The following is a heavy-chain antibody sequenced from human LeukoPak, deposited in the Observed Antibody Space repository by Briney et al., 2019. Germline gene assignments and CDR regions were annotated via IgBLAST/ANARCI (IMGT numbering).Heavy chain of an antibody. CDR1: GFTFSSYW. D-gene: IGHD3-9*01. J-gene: IGHJ6*03. V-gene: IGHV3-7*01. CDR2: IKQDGSEK. CDR3: ATVLRYFDWLPLYYYYYMDV. Sequence: GGSLRLSCAASGFTFSSYWMSWVRQAPGKGLEWVANIKQDGSEKYYVDSVKGRFTISRDNAKNSLYLQMNSLRAEDTAVYYCATVLRYFDWLPLYYYYYMDVWGKGTTVTVSS.